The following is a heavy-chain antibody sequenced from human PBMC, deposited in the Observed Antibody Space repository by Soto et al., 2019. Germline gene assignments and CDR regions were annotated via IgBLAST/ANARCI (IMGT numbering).Heavy chain of an antibody. V-gene: IGHV1-2*02. D-gene: IGHD4-17*01. CDR2: IAPHRDGT. CDR3: ARSPYGDNAFDI. J-gene: IGHJ3*02. Sequence: QVQVVQSGAEVKKPGASVKVSCKASGYSFTDYYMHWIRQAPGQGLEWMGWIAPHRDGTEFAQKFQGRITLTGDTSTSTAYMELKGLTSADTAVHFCARSPYGDNAFDIWGQGTVVTVSS. CDR1: GYSFTDYY.